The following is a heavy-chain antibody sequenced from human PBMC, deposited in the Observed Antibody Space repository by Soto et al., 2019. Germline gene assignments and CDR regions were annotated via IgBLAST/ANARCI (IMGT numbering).Heavy chain of an antibody. Sequence: SKTLSLTCAVYGGSLGGYYWSWIRQPPGKGLEWIGEINHSGSTNYNPSLKSRVTISVDTSKNQFSLKLSSVTAAETAVYYCARGHPPGSVDYWGHGTRVTV. V-gene: IGHV4-34*01. CDR3: ARGHPPGSVDY. J-gene: IGHJ4*01. CDR1: GGSLGGYY. CDR2: INHSGST.